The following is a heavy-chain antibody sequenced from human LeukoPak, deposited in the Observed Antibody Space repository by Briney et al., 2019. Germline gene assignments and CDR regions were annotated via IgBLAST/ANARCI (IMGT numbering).Heavy chain of an antibody. V-gene: IGHV3-11*06. CDR2: ISSSTTYT. CDR1: GFTFSDYY. CDR3: ARDKSGTLGDYDAFDI. J-gene: IGHJ3*02. Sequence: GGSLRLSCAASGFTFSDYYMSSIRQAPGKGLEWISYISSSTTYTNYADSVKGRFTISRDNAKNSLFLQMNSLRAEDTAVYYCARDKSGTLGDYDAFDIWGQGTMVTVSS. D-gene: IGHD4-17*01.